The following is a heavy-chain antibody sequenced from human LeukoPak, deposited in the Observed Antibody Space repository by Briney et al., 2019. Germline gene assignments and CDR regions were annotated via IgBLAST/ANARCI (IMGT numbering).Heavy chain of an antibody. V-gene: IGHV4-59*08. D-gene: IGHD3-3*01. CDR2: IYYSGST. J-gene: IGHJ4*02. CDR1: GGSISSYY. Sequence: PSETLSLTCTVSGGSISSYYWSWIRQPPGKGLEWIGYIYYSGSTNYNPSLKSRVTISVDTSKNQFSLKLSSVTAADTAVYYCARTSPDFWSGYYLYYFDYWGQGTLVTVSS. CDR3: ARTSPDFWSGYYLYYFDY.